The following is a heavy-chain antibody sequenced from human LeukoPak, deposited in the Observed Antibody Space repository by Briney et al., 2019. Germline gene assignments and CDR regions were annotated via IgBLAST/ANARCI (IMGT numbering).Heavy chain of an antibody. V-gene: IGHV3-48*03. Sequence: PGGSLRLSCAASGSTFSSYEMNWVRQAPGKGLEWVSYIRSSGSIIFYADSVKGRFTISRDNAKNSLYLQMNSLRAEDTAVYYCARVNDYGGNDDAFGIWGQGTMVTVSS. CDR1: GSTFSSYE. CDR3: ARVNDYGGNDDAFGI. D-gene: IGHD4-23*01. CDR2: IRSSGSII. J-gene: IGHJ3*02.